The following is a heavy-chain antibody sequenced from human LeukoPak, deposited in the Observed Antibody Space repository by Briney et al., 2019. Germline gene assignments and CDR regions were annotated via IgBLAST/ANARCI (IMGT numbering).Heavy chain of an antibody. J-gene: IGHJ4*02. CDR2: IYYSGST. CDR3: TREHYDYVWGSYRPNYFDY. D-gene: IGHD3-16*02. Sequence: SETLSLTCTVSGGSISSSSYYWGWIRQPPGKGLEWIGSIYYSGSTYYNPSLKSRVTISVDTSKNQFSLKLSSVTAADTAVYYCTREHYDYVWGSYRPNYFDYWGQGTLVTVSS. CDR1: GGSISSSSYY. V-gene: IGHV4-39*02.